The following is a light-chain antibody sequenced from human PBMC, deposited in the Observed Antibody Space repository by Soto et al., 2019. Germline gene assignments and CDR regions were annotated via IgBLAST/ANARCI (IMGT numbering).Light chain of an antibody. J-gene: IGLJ1*01. Sequence: QSVLTQPPSASGSPGQSVTISCTGTSSDVGGYNYVSWYQQHPGKAPQLVIYGVNKRASGVPDRFSGSKSGNTASLTVSGLQAEDEADYYCSSYAGSNILYVIGTGTKVXVL. CDR1: SSDVGGYNY. CDR2: GVN. V-gene: IGLV2-8*01. CDR3: SSYAGSNILYV.